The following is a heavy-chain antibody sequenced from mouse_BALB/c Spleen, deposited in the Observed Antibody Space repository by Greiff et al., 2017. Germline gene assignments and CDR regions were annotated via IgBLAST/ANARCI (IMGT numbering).Heavy chain of an antibody. Sequence: VMLVESGPGLVAPSQSLSITCTVSGFSLTGYGVNWVRQPPGKGLEWLGMIWGDGSTDYNSALKSRLSISKDNSKSQVFLKMNSLQTDDTARYYCARNYYGSSYKFAYWGQGTLVTVSA. D-gene: IGHD1-1*01. V-gene: IGHV2-6-7*01. CDR1: GFSLTGYG. J-gene: IGHJ3*01. CDR2: IWGDGST. CDR3: ARNYYGSSYKFAY.